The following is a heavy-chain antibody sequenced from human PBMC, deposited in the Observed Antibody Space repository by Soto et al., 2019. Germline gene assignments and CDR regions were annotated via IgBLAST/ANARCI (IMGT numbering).Heavy chain of an antibody. CDR3: ARDGSYGYTYYFDY. CDR2: TYYRSKWYN. CDR1: GDSVFSNSVT. Sequence: QVQLQQSGPGLMKPSQTLSLTCAISGDSVFSNSVTWNWIRQSPSRGLEWLGRTYYRSKWYNDYAVSVRSRITFNSDMSKNQFSLQLNSVTPEDTAVYYCARDGSYGYTYYFDYWGQGTLVTVSS. D-gene: IGHD5-18*01. V-gene: IGHV6-1*01. J-gene: IGHJ4*02.